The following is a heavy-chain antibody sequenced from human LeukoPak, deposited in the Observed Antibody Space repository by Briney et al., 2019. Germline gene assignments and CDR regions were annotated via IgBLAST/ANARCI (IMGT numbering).Heavy chain of an antibody. J-gene: IGHJ5*02. V-gene: IGHV5-51*01. CDR1: GSSFTSYW. CDR3: VRLAAGGSGFS. Sequence: GESLKISCQGSGSSFTSYWSAWVRQMPGKGLEWMGMISPGDSNTRYSPSFQGQVTISADKSITAAYLQWSSLKASDTAMYHCVRLAAGGSGFSWGQGTLVTVSS. D-gene: IGHD3-22*01. CDR2: ISPGDSNT.